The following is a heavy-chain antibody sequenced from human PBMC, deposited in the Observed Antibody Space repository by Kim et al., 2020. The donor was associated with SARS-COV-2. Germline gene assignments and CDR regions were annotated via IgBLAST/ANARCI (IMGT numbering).Heavy chain of an antibody. CDR3: ARGTPMVRRQTTKPNYYYYYGMDV. J-gene: IGHJ6*02. V-gene: IGHV4-34*01. D-gene: IGHD3-10*01. CDR1: GGSFSGYY. Sequence: SETLSLTCAVYGGSFSGYYWSWIRQPPGKGLEWIGEINHSGSTNYNPSLKSRVTISVDTSKNQFSLKLSSVTAADTAVYYCARGTPMVRRQTTKPNYYYYYGMDVWGQGTTVTVSS. CDR2: INHSGST.